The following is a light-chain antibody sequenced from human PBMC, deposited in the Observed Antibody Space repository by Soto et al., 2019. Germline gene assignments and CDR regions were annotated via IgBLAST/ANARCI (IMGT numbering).Light chain of an antibody. CDR2: GAS. J-gene: IGKJ1*01. CDR3: QQYGSSGK. CDR1: QSVSNNY. Sequence: EIFLTHSPVTLSLSPWERATLCCRASQSVSNNYLAWYQQKPGQAPRLLIYGASNRDTGIPDRFSGSGSGTDFNLTTSRLEPADFAVYYCQQYGSSGKFGKGNXVDIK. V-gene: IGKV3-20*01.